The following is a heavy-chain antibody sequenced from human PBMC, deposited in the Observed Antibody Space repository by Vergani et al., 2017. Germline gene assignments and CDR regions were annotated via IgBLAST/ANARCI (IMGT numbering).Heavy chain of an antibody. V-gene: IGHV1-69*18. CDR2: IIPIFGTA. CDR3: AGGAGSYYKYYYGMDV. J-gene: IGHJ6*02. D-gene: IGHD3-10*01. Sequence: QVQLVQSGAEVKKPGSSVKVSCKASGGTFSSYAISWVRQAPGQGLEWMGRIIPIFGTANYAQKFQGRVTITADESTSTAYMELRSLRSEDTAVYYCAGGAGSYYKYYYGMDVWGQGTTVTVSS. CDR1: GGTFSSYA.